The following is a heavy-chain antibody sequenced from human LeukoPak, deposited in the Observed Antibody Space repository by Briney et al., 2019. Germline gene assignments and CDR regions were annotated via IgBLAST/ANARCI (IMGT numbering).Heavy chain of an antibody. CDR1: GGSISSSSYY. CDR3: ARHRGGLLGATNWFDP. J-gene: IGHJ5*02. Sequence: PSETLSLTCTVSGGSISSSSYYWGWIRQPPGKGLEWIGSIYYSGSTYYNPSLKSRVTISVDTSKNQFSLKLSSVTAADTAVYYCARHRGGLLGATNWFDPWGQGTLVTVSS. CDR2: IYYSGST. D-gene: IGHD1-26*01. V-gene: IGHV4-39*01.